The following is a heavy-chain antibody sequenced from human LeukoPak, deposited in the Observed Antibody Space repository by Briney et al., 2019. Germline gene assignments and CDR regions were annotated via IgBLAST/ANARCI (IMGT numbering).Heavy chain of an antibody. CDR2: IIPIFGTA. Sequence: GASVKVSCKASGGTFSSYAISWVRQAPGQGLEWMGGIIPIFGTANYAQKFQGRVTITTDESTSTAYMGLSSLRSEDTAVYYCAVVVPAQRADAFDIWGQGTMVTVSS. D-gene: IGHD2-2*01. J-gene: IGHJ3*02. CDR1: GGTFSSYA. CDR3: AVVVPAQRADAFDI. V-gene: IGHV1-69*05.